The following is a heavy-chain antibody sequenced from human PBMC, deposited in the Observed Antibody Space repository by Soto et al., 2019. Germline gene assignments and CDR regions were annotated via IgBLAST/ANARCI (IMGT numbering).Heavy chain of an antibody. J-gene: IGHJ4*02. D-gene: IGHD3-10*01. Sequence: GSPIHSCAASGFRFSTYYMNWVRHTPGKGLEWISYINSRSDSIDYADSVKGRFTITRDNAKNSVYLQMNSLRVEDTGVYYCARDAPLSPGTWLNLDYWSQGTLVTV. CDR3: ARDAPLSPGTWLNLDY. V-gene: IGHV3-48*01. CDR2: INSRSDSI. CDR1: GFRFSTYY.